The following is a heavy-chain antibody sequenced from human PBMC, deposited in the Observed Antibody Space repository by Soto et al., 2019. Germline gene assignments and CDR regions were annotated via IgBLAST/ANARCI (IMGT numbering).Heavy chain of an antibody. V-gene: IGHV1-46*01. CDR3: ARDNSQNYGTPAVCSWFHD. CDR1: GFSFSDYF. D-gene: IGHD4-17*01. Sequence: ASGKISCNESGFSFSDYFMHWVRQAPGQGLEWMGIINPSGDSRNYAQKFQGRVTITRDTSTSTVYMDLSSLRYDDTAVYYCARDNSQNYGTPAVCSWFHDWGHLTPVP. CDR2: INPSGDSR. J-gene: IGHJ5*01.